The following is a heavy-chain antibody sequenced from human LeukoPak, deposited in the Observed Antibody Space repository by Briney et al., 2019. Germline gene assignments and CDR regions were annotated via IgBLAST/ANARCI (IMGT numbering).Heavy chain of an antibody. CDR3: AREVPGAHFDY. D-gene: IGHD3-10*01. CDR1: GYTFTSYG. V-gene: IGHV1-2*06. Sequence: ASVKVSCKASGYTFTSYGISWVRQAPGQGLEWMGRINPNSGGTNYAQKFQGRVTMTRDTSISTAYMELSRLRSDDTAVYYCAREVPGAHFDYWGQGTLVTVSS. J-gene: IGHJ4*02. CDR2: INPNSGGT.